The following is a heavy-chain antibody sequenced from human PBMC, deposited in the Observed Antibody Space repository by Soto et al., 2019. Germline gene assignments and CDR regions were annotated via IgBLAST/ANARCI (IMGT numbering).Heavy chain of an antibody. J-gene: IGHJ6*02. CDR2: IYWNDDK. Sequence: TLSLTCTVSGGSISSSSYYWGWIRQPPGKALEWLALIYWNDDKRYSPSLKSRLTITKDTSKNQVVLTMTNMDPVDTATYYCAHGSGVVTPMDVWGQGTTVTVSS. D-gene: IGHD3-3*01. V-gene: IGHV2-5*01. CDR3: AHGSGVVTPMDV. CDR1: GGSISSSSYY.